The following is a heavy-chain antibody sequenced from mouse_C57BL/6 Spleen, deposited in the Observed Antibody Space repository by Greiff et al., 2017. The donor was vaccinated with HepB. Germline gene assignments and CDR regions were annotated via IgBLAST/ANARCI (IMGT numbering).Heavy chain of an antibody. CDR1: GYSITSSYD. CDR2: ISYSGST. D-gene: IGHD2-5*01. V-gene: IGHV3-1*01. Sequence: DVKLQESGPGMVKPSQSLSLTCTVTGYSITSSYDWHWIRHFPGNKLEWMGYISYSGSTNYNPTLKSRISITHDTSKNHFFLKLNSVTTEDTATYYCASSYYSNYEDWFAYWGQGTLVTVSA. CDR3: ASSYYSNYEDWFAY. J-gene: IGHJ3*01.